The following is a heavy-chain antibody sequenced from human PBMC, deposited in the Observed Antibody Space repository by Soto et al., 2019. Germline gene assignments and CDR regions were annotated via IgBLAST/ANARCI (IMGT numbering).Heavy chain of an antibody. D-gene: IGHD6-13*01. Sequence: QVQLVESGGGVVQPGWSLTLSCSASGFTFSNYGIHWVRQAPGKGLEWVAVVSSDGYTKYYADSLKGRFTISRDNSRNTLYLQMNSLSEQDTGTYYCAKEPTSAAVNFDYWGRGTLVIVSS. CDR2: VSSDGYTK. CDR3: AKEPTSAAVNFDY. V-gene: IGHV3-30*18. CDR1: GFTFSNYG. J-gene: IGHJ4*02.